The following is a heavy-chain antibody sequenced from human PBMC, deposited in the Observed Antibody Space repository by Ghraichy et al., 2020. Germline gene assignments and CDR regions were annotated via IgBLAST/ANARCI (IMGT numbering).Heavy chain of an antibody. CDR2: IGTAGDT. CDR3: ARAGLRWSTRPGAFDI. Sequence: GGSLRLSCAASGFTFSSYDMHWVRQATGKGLEWVSAIGTAGDTYYPGSVKGRFTISRENAKNSLYLQMNSLRAGDTAVYYCARAGLRWSTRPGAFDIWGQGTMVTVSS. J-gene: IGHJ3*02. D-gene: IGHD4-23*01. CDR1: GFTFSSYD. V-gene: IGHV3-13*01.